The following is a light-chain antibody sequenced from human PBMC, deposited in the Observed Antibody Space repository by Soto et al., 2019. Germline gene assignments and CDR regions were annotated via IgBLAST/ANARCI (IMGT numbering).Light chain of an antibody. Sequence: QSALTQPRSVSGSPGQSVTISCTGTRGNVGGYNYVSWYQLHPGKAPKLMIFDVDKRPTGVPDRFSGFKSGNTASLTISGLQAEDEAAYYCCSYAGSYTFVLFGGGTKLTVL. J-gene: IGLJ3*02. V-gene: IGLV2-11*01. CDR3: CSYAGSYTFVL. CDR2: DVD. CDR1: RGNVGGYNY.